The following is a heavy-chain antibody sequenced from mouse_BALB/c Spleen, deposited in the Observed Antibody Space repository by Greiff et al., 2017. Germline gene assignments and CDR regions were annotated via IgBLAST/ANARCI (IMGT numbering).Heavy chain of an antibody. V-gene: IGHV5-6-5*01. CDR1: GFTFSSYA. Sequence: VKLVESGGGLVKPGGSLKLSCAASGFTFSSYAMSWVRQTPEKRLEWVASISSGGSTYYPDSVKGRFTISRDNARNILYLQMSSLRSEDTAMYYCARGRVYYYGSSYYFDYWGQGTTLTVSS. CDR3: ARGRVYYYGSSYYFDY. J-gene: IGHJ2*01. D-gene: IGHD1-1*01. CDR2: ISSGGST.